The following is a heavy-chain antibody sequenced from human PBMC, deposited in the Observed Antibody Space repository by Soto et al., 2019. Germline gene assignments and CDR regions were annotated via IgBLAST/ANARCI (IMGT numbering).Heavy chain of an antibody. CDR2: IWYDGSNK. V-gene: IGHV3-33*01. Sequence: QVQLVESGGGVVQPGRSLRLSCAASGFTFSSYGMHWVRQAPGKGLEWVAVIWYDGSNKYYADSLKGRFTISRDNSKNTLYLQMNSLRAEDTAVYYCARDEEFIAVEPFDYWGQGTLVTVSS. CDR3: ARDEEFIAVEPFDY. D-gene: IGHD6-19*01. J-gene: IGHJ4*02. CDR1: GFTFSSYG.